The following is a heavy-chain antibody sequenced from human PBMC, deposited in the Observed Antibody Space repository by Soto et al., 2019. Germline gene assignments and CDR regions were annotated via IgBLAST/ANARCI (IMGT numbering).Heavy chain of an antibody. V-gene: IGHV4-4*02. J-gene: IGHJ4*02. CDR1: SGSISSSNW. D-gene: IGHD2-15*01. CDR2: IYHSGST. CDR3: GRKTYCSGGSCYLFDY. Sequence: QVQLQESGPGLVKPSGTLSLTCAVSSGSISSSNWWSWVRQPPGKGLEWIGEIYHSGSTNYNPSLKSRVTISVDKSKNQFSLKLSSVTAADTAVYYCGRKTYCSGGSCYLFDYWGQGTLVTVSS.